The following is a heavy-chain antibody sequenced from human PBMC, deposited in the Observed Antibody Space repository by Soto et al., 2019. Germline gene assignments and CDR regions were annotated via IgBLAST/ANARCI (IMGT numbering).Heavy chain of an antibody. Sequence: GGSLRLSCAASGFTFSSYAMSWVRQAPGKGLEWVGRIKSRTDGGTTDYAAPVKGRFTISRDDSKNTLYLQMNSLKTEDTAVYYCTTYYDFWSGYNFDYWGQGTLVTVSS. CDR1: GFTFSSYA. J-gene: IGHJ4*02. CDR2: IKSRTDGGTT. D-gene: IGHD3-3*01. V-gene: IGHV3-15*01. CDR3: TTYYDFWSGYNFDY.